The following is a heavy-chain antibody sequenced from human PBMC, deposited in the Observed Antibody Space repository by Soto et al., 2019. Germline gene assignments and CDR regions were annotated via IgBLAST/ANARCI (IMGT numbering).Heavy chain of an antibody. CDR1: GFTFSSYG. CDR2: IWYDGSNK. CDR3: ARSNLLKSTNGGASDY. J-gene: IGHJ4*02. D-gene: IGHD2-8*01. V-gene: IGHV3-33*01. Sequence: GGSLRLSCAASGFTFSSYGMHWVRQAPGKGLEWVAVIWYDGSNKYYADSVKGRFTISRDNSKNTLYLQMNSLRAEDTAVYYCARSNLLKSTNGGASDYWGQGTLVTVSS.